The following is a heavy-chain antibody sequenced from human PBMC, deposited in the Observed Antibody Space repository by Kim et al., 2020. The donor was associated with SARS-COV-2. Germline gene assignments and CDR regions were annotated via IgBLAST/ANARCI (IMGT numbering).Heavy chain of an antibody. D-gene: IGHD6-13*01. CDR1: GFTFSTYA. CDR3: GKTGQLDY. J-gene: IGHJ4*02. CDR2: ITGNGAAT. V-gene: IGHV3-23*01. Sequence: GGSLRHSCAASGFTFSTYAMSWVRQAPRRGLEWVSTITGNGAATYYEDSVRGRFTISRENSKNTLSLQMNSLRAEDTAVYYCGKTGQLDYWGQGTLVTVS.